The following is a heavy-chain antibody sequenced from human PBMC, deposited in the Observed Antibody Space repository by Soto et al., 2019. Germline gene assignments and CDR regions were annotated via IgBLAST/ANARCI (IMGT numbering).Heavy chain of an antibody. V-gene: IGHV1-3*01. CDR1: GYTFTSYA. CDR3: ARSGRAYSSSWSPHNWFDP. Sequence: ASVKVSCKASGYTFTSYAMHWVRQAPGQRLEWMGWTNAGNGNTKYSQKFQGRVTITRDTSASTAYMELSSLRSEDTAVYYCARSGRAYSSSWSPHNWFDPWGQGTLVTVPQ. J-gene: IGHJ5*02. D-gene: IGHD6-13*01. CDR2: TNAGNGNT.